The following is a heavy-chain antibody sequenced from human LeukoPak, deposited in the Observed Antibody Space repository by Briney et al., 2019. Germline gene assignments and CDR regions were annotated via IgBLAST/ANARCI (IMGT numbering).Heavy chain of an antibody. CDR3: ARGVYDSTYFDY. Sequence: KCSQTLSLTCAISGDSVSSNSAAWNWIRQSPSRGLEWLVRTYYRSQWYNDYVVSVKSRITINPDTSKNQFSLQLNSVAPEDTAVYYCARGVYDSTYFDYWGQGTLVTVSS. J-gene: IGHJ4*02. V-gene: IGHV6-1*01. D-gene: IGHD5/OR15-5a*01. CDR1: GDSVSSNSAA. CDR2: TYYRSQWYN.